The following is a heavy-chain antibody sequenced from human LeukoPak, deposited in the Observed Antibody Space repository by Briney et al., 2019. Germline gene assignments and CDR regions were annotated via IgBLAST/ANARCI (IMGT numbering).Heavy chain of an antibody. V-gene: IGHV1-18*01. D-gene: IGHD6-19*01. CDR2: ISAYNGNT. Sequence: ASVKVSCKASGYRFTSYGISWVRQAPGQGLEWMGWISAYNGNTNYAQKLQGRVTITADKSTSTAYMELSSLRSEDTAVYYCARESSGWYQLDYWGQGTLVTVSS. CDR3: ARESSGWYQLDY. CDR1: GYRFTSYG. J-gene: IGHJ4*02.